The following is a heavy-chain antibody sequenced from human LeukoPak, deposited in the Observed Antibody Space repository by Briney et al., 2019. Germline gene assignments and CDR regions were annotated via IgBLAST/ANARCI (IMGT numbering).Heavy chain of an antibody. CDR1: GYTFTSYD. J-gene: IGHJ6*03. D-gene: IGHD5-12*01. CDR3: ARGYSGYDLDGYYYYYMDV. V-gene: IGHV1-8*01. CDR2: MNPNSGNT. Sequence: ASVKVSCKASGYTFTSYDINWVRQATGQGLEWMGWMNPNSGNTGYAQKFQGRVTMTRNTSIGTAYMELSSLRSEDTAVYYCARGYSGYDLDGYYYYYMDVWGKGTTVTVSS.